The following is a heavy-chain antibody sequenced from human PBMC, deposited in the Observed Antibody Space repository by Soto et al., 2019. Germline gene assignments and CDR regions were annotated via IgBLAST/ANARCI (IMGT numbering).Heavy chain of an antibody. D-gene: IGHD6-13*01. CDR1: GYTFPTHA. CDR3: ARDSGSSTWYYYFDY. Sequence: GASVKVSCKASGYTFPTHAMHWVRQAPGQRLEWMGWINAGNGNTKYSQKIQDRVTITRDTSTSIVYMELSSLRSEYTSVYFCARDSGSSTWYYYFDYWGQGTLVTVSS. J-gene: IGHJ4*02. V-gene: IGHV1-3*01. CDR2: INAGNGNT.